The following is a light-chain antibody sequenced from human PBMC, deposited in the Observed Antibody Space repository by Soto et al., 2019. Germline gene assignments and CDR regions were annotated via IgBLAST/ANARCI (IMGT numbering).Light chain of an antibody. CDR3: SSYTSSSTPYV. V-gene: IGLV2-14*01. CDR1: SSDVGGYSY. CDR2: DVT. J-gene: IGLJ1*01. Sequence: QSVLTQPASVSGSPGQSITISCTGTSSDVGGYSYVSWYQQHPVKAPKLMIYDVTNRPSGVSDRFSGSQSGNTASLTISGLQAEDEADYYCSSYTSSSTPYVFGTGTKVTVL.